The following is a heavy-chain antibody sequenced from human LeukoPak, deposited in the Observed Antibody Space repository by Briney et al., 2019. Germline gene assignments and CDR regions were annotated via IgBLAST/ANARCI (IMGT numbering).Heavy chain of an antibody. CDR1: GFTFRNYA. V-gene: IGHV3-30*04. CDR2: ISSDESNK. Sequence: GGSLRLSCAASGFTFRNYAMHWVRQVPGKGLDWVAVISSDESNKYYADSVKGRFTISRDNSKNTLYLQMNSLRAEDTAVYYCARDLFYYGSGAWYWGQGTLVTVSS. J-gene: IGHJ4*02. CDR3: ARDLFYYGSGAWY. D-gene: IGHD3-10*01.